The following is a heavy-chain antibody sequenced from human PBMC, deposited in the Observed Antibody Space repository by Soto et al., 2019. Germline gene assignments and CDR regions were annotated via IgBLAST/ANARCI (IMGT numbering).Heavy chain of an antibody. J-gene: IGHJ4*02. CDR1: GFTFSSYG. CDR3: AKDFWGYSYGLFDY. V-gene: IGHV3-30*18. D-gene: IGHD5-18*01. CDR2: ISYDGSNK. Sequence: GGSLRLSCAASGFTFSSYGMHWVRQAPGKGLEWVAVISYDGSNKYYADSVKGRFTISRDNSKNTLYLQMNSLRAEDTAVYYCAKDFWGYSYGLFDYWGQGTLVTVSS.